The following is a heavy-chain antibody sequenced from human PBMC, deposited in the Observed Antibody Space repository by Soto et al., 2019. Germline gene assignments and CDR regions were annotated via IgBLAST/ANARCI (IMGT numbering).Heavy chain of an antibody. Sequence: QVQLVESGGGVVQPGRSLRLSCAASGFTFSSYGMHWVRQAPGKGLEWVALISSDGSNKYYAESVKGRFTISRDNSKNTRYLQMNTLRADDTAVYYCAKVRADYYYGSGPFDYWGQGTLVTVSS. V-gene: IGHV3-30*18. J-gene: IGHJ4*02. D-gene: IGHD3-10*01. CDR3: AKVRADYYYGSGPFDY. CDR1: GFTFSSYG. CDR2: ISSDGSNK.